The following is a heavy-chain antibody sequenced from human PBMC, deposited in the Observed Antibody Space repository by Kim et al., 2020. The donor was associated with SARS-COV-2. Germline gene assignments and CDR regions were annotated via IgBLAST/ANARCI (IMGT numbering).Heavy chain of an antibody. D-gene: IGHD6-13*01. J-gene: IGHJ4*02. V-gene: IGHV5-51*01. CDR3: ARHGEDAAAAEPTGYDD. CDR1: GYSFTSYW. Sequence: GESLKISCKGSGYSFTSYWIGWVRQMPGKGLEWMGIIYPGDSDTRYSLSFQGQVTISADKSISTAYLQWSSLKASDTAMYYCARHGEDAAAAEPTGYDDWGQGTLVTVSS. CDR2: IYPGDSDT.